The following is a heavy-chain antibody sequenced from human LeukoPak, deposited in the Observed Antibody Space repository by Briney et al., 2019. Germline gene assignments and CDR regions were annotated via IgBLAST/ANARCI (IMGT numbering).Heavy chain of an antibody. CDR3: STTVVTPMDY. V-gene: IGHV3-73*01. CDR2: IRSKANSYAT. Sequence: GGSLRLSCAASGFTFSGSAMHWVRQASGKGLEWVGRIRSKANSYATAYAASVKGRFTISRDDSKNTAYLRMNSLKTEDTAVYYCSTTVVTPMDYWGQGTLVTVSS. CDR1: GFTFSGSA. D-gene: IGHD4-23*01. J-gene: IGHJ4*02.